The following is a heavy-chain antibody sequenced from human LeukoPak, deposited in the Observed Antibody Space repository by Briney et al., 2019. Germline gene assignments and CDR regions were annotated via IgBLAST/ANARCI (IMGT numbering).Heavy chain of an antibody. CDR2: ISSSSRYI. CDR3: ARDRVLHYFDY. Sequence: GGSLRLSCAASGFTFSSYSMNWARQAPGKGLEWLSSISSSSRYILYADSVKGRFTISRDNSKNTLYLQMTSLRADDTAVYYCARDRVLHYFDYWGQGALVTVSS. V-gene: IGHV3-21*01. CDR1: GFTFSSYS. J-gene: IGHJ4*02. D-gene: IGHD3-16*01.